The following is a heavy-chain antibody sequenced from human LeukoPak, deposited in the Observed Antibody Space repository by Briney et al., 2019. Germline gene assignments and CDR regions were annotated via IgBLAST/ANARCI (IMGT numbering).Heavy chain of an antibody. CDR3: GRAADS. CDR1: GGLTGSGTYY. D-gene: IGHD2-15*01. J-gene: IGHJ4*02. CDR2: HYHNGDT. Sequence: SETLSLTCTVSGGLTGSGTYYWGWIRQPPGKGLEWIGSHYHNGDTYYNPSLMSRVTISVDTSKSQFSLRLTSVTAADTAVYFCGRAADSWGQGILVTVSS. V-gene: IGHV4-39*01.